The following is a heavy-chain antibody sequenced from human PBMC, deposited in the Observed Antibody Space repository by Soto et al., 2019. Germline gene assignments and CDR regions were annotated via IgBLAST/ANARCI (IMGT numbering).Heavy chain of an antibody. Sequence: QVQLVQSGAEVKKPGSSVKVSCKASGGTFSSYAISWVRQAPGQGLEWMGGIIPIFGTANYAQKFQGRVTITADESTSTDYMELSSLRSEDTAVYYCASPPPHYYYYGMDVWGQGTTVTVSS. J-gene: IGHJ6*02. CDR1: GGTFSSYA. V-gene: IGHV1-69*12. CDR3: ASPPPHYYYYGMDV. CDR2: IIPIFGTA.